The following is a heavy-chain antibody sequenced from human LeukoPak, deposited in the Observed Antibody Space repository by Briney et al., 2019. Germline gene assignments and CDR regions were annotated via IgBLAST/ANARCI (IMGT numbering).Heavy chain of an antibody. CDR3: ASKAAAPFYYYYYMDV. D-gene: IGHD6-13*01. V-gene: IGHV3-66*02. CDR1: GFTVSSNY. Sequence: GGSLRLSCAASGFTVSSNYMSWVRQAPGKGLGWVSVIYSGGSTYYADSVKGRFTISRDNSKNTLYLQMNSLRAEDTAVYYCASKAAAPFYYYYYMDVWGKGTTVTVSS. J-gene: IGHJ6*03. CDR2: IYSGGST.